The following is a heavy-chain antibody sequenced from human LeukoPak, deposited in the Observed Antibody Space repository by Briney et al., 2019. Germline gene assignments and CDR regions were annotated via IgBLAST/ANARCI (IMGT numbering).Heavy chain of an antibody. J-gene: IGHJ4*02. CDR2: ISYDGSNK. CDR1: GFTFSSYG. V-gene: IGHV3-30*03. CDR3: AIGESSGYYSIDN. D-gene: IGHD3-22*01. Sequence: GGSLRLSCAASGFTFSSYGMHWVRQAPGKGLEWVAVISYDGSNKYYADSVKGRFTIPRDNSKNTLYLQMNSLRADDTAVYYCAIGESSGYYSIDNWGQGTLVTVSS.